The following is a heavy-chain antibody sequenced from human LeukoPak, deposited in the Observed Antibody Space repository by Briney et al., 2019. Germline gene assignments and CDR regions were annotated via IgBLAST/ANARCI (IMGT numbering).Heavy chain of an antibody. V-gene: IGHV4-39*01. CDR2: LYNTETT. CDR3: ARQRDSSSWYDY. J-gene: IGHJ4*02. Sequence: PSETLSLTCSVSGGSISRSSYYWGWIRQPPGKGLEWIGSLYNTETTYYNPSLQSRVTISVDTSKNQLSLKLSSVTAADTAVYYCARQRDSSSWYDYWGQGTLVTVSS. D-gene: IGHD6-13*01. CDR1: GGSISRSSYY.